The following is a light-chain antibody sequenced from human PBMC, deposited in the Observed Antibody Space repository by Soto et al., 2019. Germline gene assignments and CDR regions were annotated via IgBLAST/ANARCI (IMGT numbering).Light chain of an antibody. J-gene: IGKJ1*01. CDR1: QSVSSN. V-gene: IGKV3-15*01. CDR3: QKYNNWPTWT. CDR2: GAS. Sequence: EIGMTQSPATLSVSPGERATLSCRSSQSVSSNLAWYQQKPGQAPRLLIYGASTRATGFPARFSGSGYGTEFTLTIRSLQSEDFAGYYCQKYNNWPTWTFGQGTQVEIK.